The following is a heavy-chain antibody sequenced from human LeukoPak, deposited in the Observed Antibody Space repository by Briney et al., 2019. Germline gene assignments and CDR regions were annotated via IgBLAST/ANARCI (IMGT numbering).Heavy chain of an antibody. CDR3: ARDRWAAGKLIVTGANWFDP. Sequence: GGSLRLSCAASGFTFSSYSMNWVRQAPGKGLGWVSSISSSSSYIYYADSVKGRFTISRDNAKNSLYLQMNSLRAEDTAVHYCARDRWAAGKLIVTGANWFDPWGQGTLVTVSS. D-gene: IGHD6-13*01. CDR2: ISSSSSYI. J-gene: IGHJ5*02. V-gene: IGHV3-21*01. CDR1: GFTFSSYS.